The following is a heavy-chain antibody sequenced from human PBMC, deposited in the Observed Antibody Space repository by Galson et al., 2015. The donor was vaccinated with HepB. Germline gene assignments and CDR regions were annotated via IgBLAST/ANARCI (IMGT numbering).Heavy chain of an antibody. D-gene: IGHD2-2*01. Sequence: SLRFSCAASGFTFSSYGMHWVRQAPGKGLEWVAVISYDGSNKYYADSVKGRFTISRDNSKNTLYLQMNSLRAEDTAVYYCAKDSHCSSTSCYVGGLDYWGQGTLVTVSS. J-gene: IGHJ4*02. CDR3: AKDSHCSSTSCYVGGLDY. CDR1: GFTFSSYG. CDR2: ISYDGSNK. V-gene: IGHV3-30*18.